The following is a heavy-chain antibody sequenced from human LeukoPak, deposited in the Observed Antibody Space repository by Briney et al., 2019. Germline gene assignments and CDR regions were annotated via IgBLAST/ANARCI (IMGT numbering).Heavy chain of an antibody. CDR2: INPNSGGT. D-gene: IGHD1-26*01. J-gene: IGHJ4*02. CDR3: ARDLYSGSPFDY. CDR1: GYTFTDYY. V-gene: IGHV1-2*02. Sequence: GASVKVSCKASGYTFTDYYMHWVRQAPGQGLEWMGWINPNSGGTNYAQKFQGRVTMTRDTSISTAYMELSRLRSDDTAVYYCARDLYSGSPFDYWGQGTLVTVSS.